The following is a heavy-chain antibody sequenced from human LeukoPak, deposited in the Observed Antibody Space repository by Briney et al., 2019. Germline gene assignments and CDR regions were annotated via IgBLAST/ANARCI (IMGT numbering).Heavy chain of an antibody. D-gene: IGHD5-18*01. CDR2: ISAYNGNT. CDR1: GYTFTSYG. Sequence: ASVKVSCKASGYTFTSYGISWVRQAPGQGLEWMGWISAYNGNTNYAQKLQGRVTMTTDTSTSTVYMELSSLRSEDTAVYYCARGEGTAMVRGDYWGQGTLVTVSS. V-gene: IGHV1-18*01. CDR3: ARGEGTAMVRGDY. J-gene: IGHJ4*02.